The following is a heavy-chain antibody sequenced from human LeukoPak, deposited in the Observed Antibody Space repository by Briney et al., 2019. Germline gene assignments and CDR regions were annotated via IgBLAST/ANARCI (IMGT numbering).Heavy chain of an antibody. D-gene: IGHD3-16*01. Sequence: SVKVSCKASGGTFSSYAISWVRQAPGQGLEWMGGIIPIFGTANYAQKFQGRVTITTDESTSTAYMELSSLRSGDPAVYYCARDGGGWRGAFDIWGQGTMVTVSS. CDR2: IIPIFGTA. CDR3: ARDGGGWRGAFDI. V-gene: IGHV1-69*05. J-gene: IGHJ3*02. CDR1: GGTFSSYA.